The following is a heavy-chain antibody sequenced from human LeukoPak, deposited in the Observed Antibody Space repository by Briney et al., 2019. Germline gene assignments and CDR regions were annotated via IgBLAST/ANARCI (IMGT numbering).Heavy chain of an antibody. V-gene: IGHV1-69*05. CDR3: ARDLGGDRWFDP. D-gene: IGHD2-21*01. Sequence: SVKGSCKASGGTFSSYAISWVRQAPGQGLEWMGGIIPIFGTANYAQKFQGRVTITTDESTSTAYMELSSLRSEDTAVYYCARDLGGDRWFDPWGQGTLVTVSS. CDR1: GGTFSSYA. CDR2: IIPIFGTA. J-gene: IGHJ5*02.